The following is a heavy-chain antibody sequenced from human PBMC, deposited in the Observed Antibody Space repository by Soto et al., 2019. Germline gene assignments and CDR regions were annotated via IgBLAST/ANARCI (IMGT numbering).Heavy chain of an antibody. Sequence: QVQLVQSGAEVKKPGASVKVSCKASGYTFTSYYIHWVRQAPGQGLEWMGIINPSDGSTNCIQKFQGRVTMTRDTSTSTVYMELRSLTLEDTAVYYCAIHGYRYATDYWGQGTLVTVSS. CDR3: AIHGYRYATDY. D-gene: IGHD5-18*01. CDR2: INPSDGST. J-gene: IGHJ4*02. CDR1: GYTFTSYY. V-gene: IGHV1-46*01.